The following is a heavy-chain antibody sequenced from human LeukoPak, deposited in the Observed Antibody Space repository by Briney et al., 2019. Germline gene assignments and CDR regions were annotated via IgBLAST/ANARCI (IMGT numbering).Heavy chain of an antibody. Sequence: QTSETLSLTCTVSGGSISSYYWSWIRQPPGKGLEWIGYIYYSGSTNYNPSLKSRVTISVDTSKNQFSLKLSSVTAADTAVYYCAREYYDSSGYLFAFDIWGQGTTVTVSS. CDR3: AREYYDSSGYLFAFDI. J-gene: IGHJ3*02. CDR1: GGSISSYY. V-gene: IGHV4-59*01. D-gene: IGHD3-22*01. CDR2: IYYSGST.